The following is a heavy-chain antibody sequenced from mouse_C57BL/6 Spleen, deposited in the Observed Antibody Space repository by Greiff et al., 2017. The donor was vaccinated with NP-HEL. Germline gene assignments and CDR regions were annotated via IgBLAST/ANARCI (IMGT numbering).Heavy chain of an antibody. Sequence: EVQRVESGPELVKPGASVKIPCKASGYTFTDYNMDWVKQSHGKSLEWIGDINPNNGGTIYNQKFKGKATLTVDKSSSTAYMELRSLTSEDTAVYYCARIYYYGSSYVRFAYWGQGTLVTVSA. D-gene: IGHD1-1*01. CDR1: GYTFTDYN. CDR3: ARIYYYGSSYVRFAY. CDR2: INPNNGGT. J-gene: IGHJ3*01. V-gene: IGHV1-18*01.